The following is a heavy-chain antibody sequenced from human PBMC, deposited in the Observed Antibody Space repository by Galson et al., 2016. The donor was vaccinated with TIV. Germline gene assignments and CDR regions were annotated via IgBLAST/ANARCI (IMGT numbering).Heavy chain of an antibody. J-gene: IGHJ5*02. CDR1: GSISSSIYY. Sequence: GSISSSIYYWGWIRQPPGKGLEWIGSIYDSGTTYYNPSLESRVTISIDTSKNHFSLRLRSVTAADTALYYCVRQGGDTMVRGVIRDWFDPWGQGTLVTVSS. CDR3: VRQGGDTMVRGVIRDWFDP. V-gene: IGHV4-39*01. D-gene: IGHD3-10*01. CDR2: IYDSGTT.